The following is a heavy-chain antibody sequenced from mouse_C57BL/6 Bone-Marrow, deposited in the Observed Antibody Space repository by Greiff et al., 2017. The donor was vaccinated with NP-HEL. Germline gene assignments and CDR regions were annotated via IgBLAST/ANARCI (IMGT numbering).Heavy chain of an antibody. CDR1: GYTFTSYW. V-gene: IGHV1-55*01. Sequence: QVQLQQSGAELVKPGASVKMSCKASGYTFTSYWITWVKQRPGQGLEWIGDIYPGSGSTNYNEKFKSKATLTVDTSSSTAYMQLSSLTSEDSAVYYCARCYYGSSYGYWGQGTTLTVSS. CDR3: ARCYYGSSYGY. CDR2: IYPGSGST. D-gene: IGHD1-1*01. J-gene: IGHJ2*01.